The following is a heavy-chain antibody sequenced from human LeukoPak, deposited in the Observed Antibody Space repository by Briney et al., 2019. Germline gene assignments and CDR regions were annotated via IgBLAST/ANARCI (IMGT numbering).Heavy chain of an antibody. D-gene: IGHD4-17*01. Sequence: KPGGSLRLSCAASGFSFSDYSMSWIRQAPGKGLECISYRSSSSYTNYADSVKGRFTISRDNSKNTLYLQMNSLRAEDTAVYYCAKKEGYGYGDYPFDYWGQGTLVTVSS. CDR2: RSSSSYT. J-gene: IGHJ4*02. V-gene: IGHV3-11*06. CDR3: AKKEGYGYGDYPFDY. CDR1: GFSFSDYS.